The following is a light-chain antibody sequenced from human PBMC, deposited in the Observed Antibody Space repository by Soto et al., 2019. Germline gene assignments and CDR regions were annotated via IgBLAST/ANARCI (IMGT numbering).Light chain of an antibody. V-gene: IGKV1-39*01. CDR3: QQSYITPT. CDR2: AAS. Sequence: DIQMTQSPSSLSASVGDRVTITCRASQSISSYLNWYQQTPGKAPKLLIYAASRLQSGVPSRFSGSGSGTDFTLTVSSLQPEDFATYYCQQSYITPTFGGGTKVDIK. J-gene: IGKJ4*01. CDR1: QSISSY.